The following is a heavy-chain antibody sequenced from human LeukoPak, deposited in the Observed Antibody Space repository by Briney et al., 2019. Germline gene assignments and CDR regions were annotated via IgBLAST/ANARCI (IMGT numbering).Heavy chain of an antibody. CDR3: ARDGGSSWSDY. V-gene: IGHV3-7*01. D-gene: IGHD6-13*01. Sequence: PGTSLRLSCAASGFTFSSYGMHWVRQAPGKGLEWVANIKQDGSEKYYVDSVKGRFTISRDNAKNSLYLQMNSLRAEDTAVYYCARDGGSSWSDYWGQGTLVTVSS. CDR2: IKQDGSEK. J-gene: IGHJ4*02. CDR1: GFTFSSYG.